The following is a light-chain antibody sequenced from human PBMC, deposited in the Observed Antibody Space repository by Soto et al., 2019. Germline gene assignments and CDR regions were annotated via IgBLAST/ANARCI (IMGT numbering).Light chain of an antibody. CDR3: QQFSNYSHV. CDR1: QGIHTV. CDR2: DAS. Sequence: AIQLTQSPSSLSASVGARVISTCRASQGIHTVLAWYQQKPENAPMLLIYDASTVEAGVPSRFSGSGSGTDFTLTISSLQPEDFAIYYCQQFSNYSHVFGQGTRLEIK. V-gene: IGKV1D-13*01. J-gene: IGKJ5*01.